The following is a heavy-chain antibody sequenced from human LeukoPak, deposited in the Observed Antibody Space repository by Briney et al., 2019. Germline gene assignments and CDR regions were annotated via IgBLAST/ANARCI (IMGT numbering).Heavy chain of an antibody. CDR1: GGSISSYY. V-gene: IGHV4-59*12. Sequence: SETLSLTCTVSGGSISSYYWSWVRQPPGKGLEWIGYIYYSGSTNYNPSLKSRVTISVDTSKNQFSLKLSSVTAADTAVYYCARDGYGDYGFLGYWGQGSLVTVSS. CDR3: ARDGYGDYGFLGY. J-gene: IGHJ4*02. CDR2: IYYSGST. D-gene: IGHD4-17*01.